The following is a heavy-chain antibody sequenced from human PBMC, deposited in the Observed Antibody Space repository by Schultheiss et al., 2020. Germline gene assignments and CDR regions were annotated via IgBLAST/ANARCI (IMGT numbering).Heavy chain of an antibody. Sequence: GGSLRLSCAASGFTFSSYEMNWVRQAPGKGLEWVSYISSSGSTIYYADSVKGRFTISRANAKNSLYLQMNSLRAEDTAVYYCAREGSYDSVWGSYRYYAFDIWGQGTMVNVSS. J-gene: IGHJ3*02. D-gene: IGHD3-16*02. CDR2: ISSSGSTI. CDR3: AREGSYDSVWGSYRYYAFDI. CDR1: GFTFSSYE. V-gene: IGHV3-48*03.